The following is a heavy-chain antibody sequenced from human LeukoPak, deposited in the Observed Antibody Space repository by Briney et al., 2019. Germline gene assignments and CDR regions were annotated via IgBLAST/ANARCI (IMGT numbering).Heavy chain of an antibody. CDR2: ISSSGSTI. CDR1: GFTFSSYE. D-gene: IGHD4-17*01. V-gene: IGHV3-48*03. Sequence: GGSLRLSCAASGFTFSSYEMNWVRQAPGKGLEWASYISSSGSTIYYADSVKGRFTISSDNAKNSLYLQMNSLRAEDTAVYYCARASGDYVFWGQGTLVTVSS. J-gene: IGHJ4*02. CDR3: ARASGDYVF.